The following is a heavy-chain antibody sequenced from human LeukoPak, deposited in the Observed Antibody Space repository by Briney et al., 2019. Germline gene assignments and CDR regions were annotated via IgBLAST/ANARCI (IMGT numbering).Heavy chain of an antibody. CDR3: ARKIASTRLGVRYYYMDV. CDR1: GYTFISYD. Sequence: GASVKVSCKASGYTFISYDIVWLRQATGQGLEWMGYMNPKSGNTDYVQNFQGRVTMTGDTSITTAYMELSGLRSEDTAVYYCARKIASTRLGVRYYYMDVWGEGTTVTISS. CDR2: MNPKSGNT. J-gene: IGHJ6*03. D-gene: IGHD2-2*01. V-gene: IGHV1-8*01.